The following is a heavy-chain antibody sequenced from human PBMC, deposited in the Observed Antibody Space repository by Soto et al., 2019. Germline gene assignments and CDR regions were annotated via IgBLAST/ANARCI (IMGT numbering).Heavy chain of an antibody. Sequence: GGSLRLSCAASGFTFSTYAMSWVRQAPGKGLEWVSTISGSGGSTYYADSVKGRFTISRDNSKNTLYLQMNSLRAEDTAVYYCATLQGTYYYGSGSYYLPYWGQGTLVTVSS. J-gene: IGHJ4*02. CDR2: ISGSGGST. CDR3: ATLQGTYYYGSGSYYLPY. D-gene: IGHD3-10*01. V-gene: IGHV3-23*01. CDR1: GFTFSTYA.